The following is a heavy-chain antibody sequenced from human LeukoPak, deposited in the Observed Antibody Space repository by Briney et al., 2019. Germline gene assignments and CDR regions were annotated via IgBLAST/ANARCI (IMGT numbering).Heavy chain of an antibody. CDR1: GFTFNDHA. J-gene: IGHJ3*02. V-gene: IGHV3-9*01. CDR2: INWNSDNI. D-gene: IGHD3-22*01. CDR3: ARASYYYDTTGLGAVDI. Sequence: GGSLRLSCAASGFTFNDHAMYWVRQAPGKGLEWVSCINWNSDNIGYADSVKGRFTISRDDAKKSLFLQMNSLRTEDTALYYCARASYYYDTTGLGAVDIWGQGAMVTVSS.